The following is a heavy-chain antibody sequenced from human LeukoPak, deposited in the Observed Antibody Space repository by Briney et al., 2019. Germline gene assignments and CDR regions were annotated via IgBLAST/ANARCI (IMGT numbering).Heavy chain of an antibody. CDR3: ARDQAPSFSGGHYDAFDI. V-gene: IGHV3-30-3*01. J-gene: IGHJ3*02. D-gene: IGHD1-26*01. CDR2: ISYDGSNK. Sequence: GGSLRLSCAASGFTFSSYAMHWVRQAPGKGLEWVAVISYDGSNKYYADSVKGRFTISRDNAMNSLYLQMNSLRAEDTAVYYCARDQAPSFSGGHYDAFDIWGQGTVVTVSS. CDR1: GFTFSSYA.